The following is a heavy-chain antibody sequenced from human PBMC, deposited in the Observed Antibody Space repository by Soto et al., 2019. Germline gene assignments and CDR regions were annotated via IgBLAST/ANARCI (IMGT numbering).Heavy chain of an antibody. Sequence: QVQLVQSGAEVKKPGASVKVSCKASGYTFTGYYMHWVRQAPGQGLEWMGWINPNSGGTNYAQKFQGRVTMTRDMSISTAYMELRRLRSDDTAVYYCARDLAQWDGPGSLEDWGQGTLVTVSS. V-gene: IGHV1-2*02. CDR2: INPNSGGT. J-gene: IGHJ4*02. CDR3: ARDLAQWDGPGSLED. D-gene: IGHD3-10*01. CDR1: GYTFTGYY.